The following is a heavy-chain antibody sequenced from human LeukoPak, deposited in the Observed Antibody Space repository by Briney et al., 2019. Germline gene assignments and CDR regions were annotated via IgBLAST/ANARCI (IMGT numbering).Heavy chain of an antibody. J-gene: IGHJ5*02. Sequence: GRSLRLSCAASGFTFDDFPMHWVRQAPGKGLEWVSGIDWKSYVIGCADSVKGLFTISRDNAKNSLYLQMNSLRPEDTAFYYCAKSESAAGGRFDPWGQGTLVTVSS. CDR1: GFTFDDFP. CDR2: IDWKSYVI. D-gene: IGHD6-19*01. CDR3: AKSESAAGGRFDP. V-gene: IGHV3-9*01.